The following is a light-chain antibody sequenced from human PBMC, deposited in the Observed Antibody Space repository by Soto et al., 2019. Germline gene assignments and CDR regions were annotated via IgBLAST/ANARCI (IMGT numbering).Light chain of an antibody. CDR2: GAS. CDR1: QSINSRY. J-gene: IGKJ3*01. V-gene: IGKV3-20*01. Sequence: EIVLTQSPGTLSLSPGERATLSCRASQSINSRYLAWYQQKPGQAPSLLIYGASSRATGIPDMFSGSGSGTDFTLTISRLEPEDVAVYYCQQFGSSPGFTFGPGTKVDIK. CDR3: QQFGSSPGFT.